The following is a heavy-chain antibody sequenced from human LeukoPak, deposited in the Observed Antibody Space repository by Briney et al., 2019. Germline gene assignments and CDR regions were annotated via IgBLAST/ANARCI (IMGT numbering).Heavy chain of an antibody. CDR3: ARGFTRYYFDY. J-gene: IGHJ4*02. Sequence: PGGSLRLSCAASGFTFSSYSMSWVRQAPGKGLEWVSVMYDGGSTYYADSVKGRFTISRHNSKNTLYLQMNSLRAEDTAVYYCARGFTRYYFDYWGQGTLVTVSS. V-gene: IGHV3-53*04. CDR2: MYDGGST. CDR1: GFTFSSYS.